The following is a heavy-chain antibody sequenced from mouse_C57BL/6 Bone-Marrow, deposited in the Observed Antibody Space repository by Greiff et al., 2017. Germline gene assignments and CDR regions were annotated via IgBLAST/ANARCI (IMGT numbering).Heavy chain of an antibody. CDR1: GYTFTSYW. Sequence: QVQLQQPGAELVMPGASVKLSCKASGYTFTSYWMNWVKQRPGQGLEWIGEIDPSDSYTNYNQKFKGKSTLTVDKSSSTAYMQLSSLTSEDSAVYYCSLYPYAMDYWGQGTSVTVSS. CDR2: IDPSDSYT. D-gene: IGHD2-1*01. CDR3: SLYPYAMDY. J-gene: IGHJ4*01. V-gene: IGHV1-69*01.